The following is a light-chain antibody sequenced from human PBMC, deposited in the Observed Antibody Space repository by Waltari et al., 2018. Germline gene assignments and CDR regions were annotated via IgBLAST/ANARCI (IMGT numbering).Light chain of an antibody. CDR1: QSILYSSNNKNY. CDR3: QQYYSTPPS. Sequence: DIVMTQSPDSLAVSLGERATIDCKSSQSILYSSNNKNYLAWYQRKPGQPPKLLIYWASTRESGVPDRFSGSGSGTDLTLTISSLQAEDVAVYYCQQYYSTPPSFGGGTKVEIK. CDR2: WAS. J-gene: IGKJ4*01. V-gene: IGKV4-1*01.